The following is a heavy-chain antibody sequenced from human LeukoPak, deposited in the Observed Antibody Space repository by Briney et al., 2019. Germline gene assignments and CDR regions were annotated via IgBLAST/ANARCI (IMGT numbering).Heavy chain of an antibody. Sequence: GGSLRLSCAASGFTFSSYWMHWVGQAPGKGLVWVSRINSDGSSTSYADSVKGRFTISRDNAKNTLYLQMNSLRAEDTAVYYCARSTVTTPLDYYYYMDVWGKGTTVTVSS. V-gene: IGHV3-74*01. CDR3: ARSTVTTPLDYYYYMDV. CDR2: INSDGSST. D-gene: IGHD4-17*01. CDR1: GFTFSSYW. J-gene: IGHJ6*03.